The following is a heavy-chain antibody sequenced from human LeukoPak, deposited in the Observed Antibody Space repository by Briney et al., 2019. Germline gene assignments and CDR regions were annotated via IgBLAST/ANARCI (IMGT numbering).Heavy chain of an antibody. CDR2: IYYSGST. V-gene: IGHV4-59*01. J-gene: IGHJ6*03. Sequence: SETLSLTCTVSGGSISSYYWSWIRQPPGKGREWIGYIYYSGSTNYNPSLKSRVTISVDTSKNMFSLKLSSVTAADTAVYYCARTTEAHSWRTRYYDSYMDVWGKGTTVTVSS. CDR3: ARTTEAHSWRTRYYDSYMDV. CDR1: GGSISSYY. D-gene: IGHD6-13*01.